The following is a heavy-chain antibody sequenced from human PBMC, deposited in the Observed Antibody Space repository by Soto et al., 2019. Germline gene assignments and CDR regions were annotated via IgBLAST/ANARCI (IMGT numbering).Heavy chain of an antibody. J-gene: IGHJ4*02. CDR1: GYTFSGSV. V-gene: IGHV1-3*01. D-gene: IGHD4-17*01. CDR3: ASEIDATTATSLDY. Sequence: QVQLVQCGAEVKRPGASVKVSCKASGYTFSGSVMHSVRQAPGQGLEWMGWINADNGNTKYSQKFQGRVTMTWDTSASTAYMELSSLRSEDTAIYYCASEIDATTATSLDYWGQGTLVTVSS. CDR2: INADNGNT.